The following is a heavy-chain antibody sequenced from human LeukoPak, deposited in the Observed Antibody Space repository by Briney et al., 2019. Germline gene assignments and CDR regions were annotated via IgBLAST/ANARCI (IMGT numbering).Heavy chain of an antibody. J-gene: IGHJ4*02. Sequence: GGSLRLSCAASGFTFSSYWMSWVRQAPGKGLEWVANIKQDGSEKYYVDSVKGRFTISRDNAKNSLYLQMNSLRAEDTAVYYCAREVLLWFGELFSFDYWGQGTLVTVSS. CDR2: IKQDGSEK. CDR1: GFTFSSYW. V-gene: IGHV3-7*01. D-gene: IGHD3-10*01. CDR3: AREVLLWFGELFSFDY.